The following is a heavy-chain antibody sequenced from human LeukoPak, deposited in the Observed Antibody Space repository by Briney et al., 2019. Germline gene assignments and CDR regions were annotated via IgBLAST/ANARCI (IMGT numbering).Heavy chain of an antibody. D-gene: IGHD5-18*01. V-gene: IGHV1-69*05. CDR1: GGTFSSYA. CDR3: AREPGYSYGRGFMDV. J-gene: IGHJ6*03. Sequence: EASVKVSCKASGGTFSSYAISWVRQAPGQGLEWMGGIIPIFGTANYAQKFQGRVTITTDESTSTAYMELSSLRSEDTAVYYCAREPGYSYGRGFMDVWGKGTTVTVSS. CDR2: IIPIFGTA.